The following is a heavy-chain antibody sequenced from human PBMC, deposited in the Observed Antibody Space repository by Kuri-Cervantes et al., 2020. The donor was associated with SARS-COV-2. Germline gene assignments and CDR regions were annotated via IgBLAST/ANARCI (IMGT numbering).Heavy chain of an antibody. CDR2: INHSGST. CDR1: GGSFSGYY. Sequence: ESLKISCAVYGGSFSGYYWSWIRQPPGKGLEWIGEINHSGSTNYNPSLKSRVTISVDTSKNQFSLKLSSVTAADTAVYYCASGAYGQLTRYWGQGTLVTVPS. CDR3: ASGAYGQLTRY. V-gene: IGHV4-34*01. J-gene: IGHJ4*02. D-gene: IGHD3-16*01.